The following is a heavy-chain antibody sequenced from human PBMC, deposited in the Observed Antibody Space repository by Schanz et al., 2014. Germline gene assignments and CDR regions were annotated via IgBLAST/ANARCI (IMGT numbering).Heavy chain of an antibody. V-gene: IGHV3-33*06. CDR2: IWYDGSNK. Sequence: QVQLVESGGGVVQPGRSLRLSCAASGFIFSSYCLHWVRQAPGKGLEWVAFIWYDGSNKYYADSVKGRFTISRDNSKNTLYLQMNSLRAEDTAVYYCAKDPSHGDYDYYFDDWGQGTLVTVSS. D-gene: IGHD3-22*01. CDR1: GFIFSSYC. J-gene: IGHJ4*02. CDR3: AKDPSHGDYDYYFDD.